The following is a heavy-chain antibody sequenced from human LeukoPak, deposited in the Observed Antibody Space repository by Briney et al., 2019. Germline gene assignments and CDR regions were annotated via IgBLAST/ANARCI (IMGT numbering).Heavy chain of an antibody. D-gene: IGHD3-22*01. CDR1: GFSFSRSS. CDR2: LAVGSGNT. CDR3: AAVFGSGYYYYFDY. V-gene: IGHV1-58*02. Sequence: SVKVSCKASGFSFSRSSMQWVRQARGQRLEWIGWLAVGSGNTNYAQKFQGRVIITRDMSTSTAYMELSSLRSEDTALYYCAAVFGSGYYYYFDYWGQGSLVTVSS. J-gene: IGHJ4*02.